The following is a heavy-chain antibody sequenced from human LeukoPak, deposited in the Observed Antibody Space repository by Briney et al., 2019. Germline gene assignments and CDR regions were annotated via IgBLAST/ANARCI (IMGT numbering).Heavy chain of an antibody. CDR2: IYHSGST. D-gene: IGHD2-2*01. CDR1: GYSISSGYY. Sequence: SETLSLTCTVSGYSISSGYYWGWIRQPPGKGLEWIGSIYHSGSTFDNPSLKSRVTISVDTSKNQFSLKLSSVTAADTAVYYCARRLQGGYCSSTSCSIYFDYWGQGTLVTVSS. CDR3: ARRLQGGYCSSTSCSIYFDY. J-gene: IGHJ4*02. V-gene: IGHV4-38-2*02.